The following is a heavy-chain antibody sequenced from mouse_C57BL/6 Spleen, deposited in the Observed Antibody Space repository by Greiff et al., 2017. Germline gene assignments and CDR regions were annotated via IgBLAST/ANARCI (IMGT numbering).Heavy chain of an antibody. CDR3: ASRITTVGRGYFDY. V-gene: IGHV1-82*01. CDR2: IYPGDGDT. D-gene: IGHD1-1*01. CDR1: GYAFGSSW. J-gene: IGHJ2*01. Sequence: QVQLQQSGPELVKPGASVKISCKASGYAFGSSWMNWVKQRPGKGLEWIGRIYPGDGDTNYNGKFKGKATLTADKSSSTAYMQISSLTSEDSAVYFCASRITTVGRGYFDYWGQGTTLTVSS.